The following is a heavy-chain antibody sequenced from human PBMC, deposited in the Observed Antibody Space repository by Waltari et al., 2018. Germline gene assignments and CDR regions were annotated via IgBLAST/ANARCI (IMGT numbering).Heavy chain of an antibody. J-gene: IGHJ6*03. CDR3: VRERATVDSDYYHFMDV. CDR1: GVSITSRAYY. V-gene: IGHV4-39*07. Sequence: QLHLQESGPGLVKPSETLSLTCTVSGVSITSRAYYWAWVRQPPGKGLEWIATVYNSGSPYYNPSLKSRVTISVDAAKNQFSLKLSSVTAADPAVYYCVRERATVDSDYYHFMDVWGNGTTVFVSS. CDR2: VYNSGSP. D-gene: IGHD2-21*01.